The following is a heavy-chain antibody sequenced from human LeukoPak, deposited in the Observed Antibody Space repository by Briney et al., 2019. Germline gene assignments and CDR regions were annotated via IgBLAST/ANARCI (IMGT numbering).Heavy chain of an antibody. CDR1: GFTFSTHS. D-gene: IGHD5-24*01. J-gene: IGHJ4*02. V-gene: IGHV3-21*01. Sequence: GGSLRLSCAASGFTFSTHSMSWVRQPPGKGLEWVSSISSGSSHIYYADSMKGRFTISRDNAKNSLFLQMNSLRAEDTAVYYCVRDFRTQLDGYSPPYHFDYWGQGALVTVSS. CDR3: VRDFRTQLDGYSPPYHFDY. CDR2: ISSGSSHI.